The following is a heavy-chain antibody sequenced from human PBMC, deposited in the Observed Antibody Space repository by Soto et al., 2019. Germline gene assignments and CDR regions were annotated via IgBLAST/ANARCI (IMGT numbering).Heavy chain of an antibody. J-gene: IGHJ6*02. D-gene: IGHD5-18*01. Sequence: GASVKVSCKASGGTFSSYAISWVRQAPGRGLEWMGGIIPIFGTANYAQTFQGRVTITADKSTSTAYMELSSLRSEDTPVSCDSRGSTSGYSYGWGLRYYGMDVWGQGTNVTVSS. CDR2: IIPIFGTA. CDR1: GGTFSSYA. V-gene: IGHV1-69*06. CDR3: SRGSTSGYSYGWGLRYYGMDV.